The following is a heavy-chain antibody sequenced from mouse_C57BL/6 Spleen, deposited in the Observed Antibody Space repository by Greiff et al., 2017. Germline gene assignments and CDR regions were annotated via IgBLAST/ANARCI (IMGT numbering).Heavy chain of an antibody. CDR3: ARITTVDAMDY. CDR1: GYAFSSSW. D-gene: IGHD1-1*01. CDR2: IYPGDGDT. V-gene: IGHV1-82*01. J-gene: IGHJ4*01. Sequence: VQVVESGPELVKPGASVKISCKASGYAFSSSWMNWVKQRPGKGLEWIGRIYPGDGDTNYNGKFKGKATLTADKSSSTAYMQLSSLTSEDSAVYFCARITTVDAMDYWGQGTSVTVSS.